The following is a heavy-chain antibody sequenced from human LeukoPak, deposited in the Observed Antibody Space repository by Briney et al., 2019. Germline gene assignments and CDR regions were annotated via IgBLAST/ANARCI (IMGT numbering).Heavy chain of an antibody. V-gene: IGHV4-30-4*08. CDR1: GGSISSGDYY. D-gene: IGHD7-27*01. CDR3: ARATGNNWFDP. CDR2: IYYSGST. Sequence: SETLSLTCTVSGGSISSGDYYWSWIRQHPGKGLEWIGYIYYSGSTYYNPSLKSRVTISVDTSKNQFSLKLSSVTAADTAVYYCARATGNNWFDPWGQGTLVTVSS. J-gene: IGHJ5*02.